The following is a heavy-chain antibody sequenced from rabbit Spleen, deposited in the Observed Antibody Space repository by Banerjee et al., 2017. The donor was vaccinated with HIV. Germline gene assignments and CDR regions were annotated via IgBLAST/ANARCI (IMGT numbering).Heavy chain of an antibody. V-gene: IGHV1S40*01. D-gene: IGHD1-1*01. J-gene: IGHJ4*01. CDR1: GFSFGDRDV. Sequence: QSLEESGGGLVKPGTSLTLTCRASGFSFGDRDVMCWVRQAPGKGLEWIACINTYTDKGVYATWAKGRFTISRTSSTTVTLQMTSLTAADTATYFCARDLTSVIGWNFNLWGQGTLVTVS. CDR2: INTYTDKG. CDR3: ARDLTSVIGWNFNL.